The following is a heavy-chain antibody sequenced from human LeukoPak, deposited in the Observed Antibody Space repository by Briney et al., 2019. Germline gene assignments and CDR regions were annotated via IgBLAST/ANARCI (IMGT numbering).Heavy chain of an antibody. CDR3: EKDLGGSGDYRPY. J-gene: IGHJ4*02. D-gene: IGHD2-21*02. V-gene: IGHV3-23*01. CDR2: ISGSDGST. Sequence: AGGSLRLPCAASGFTFSSYAMSWVRQAPGKGLEWVSAISGSDGSTYYADSVKGRFTISRDNSKNTLYLQMNSLSAEDTAVYYCEKDLGGSGDYRPYWGQGSVVTVSS. CDR1: GFTFSSYA.